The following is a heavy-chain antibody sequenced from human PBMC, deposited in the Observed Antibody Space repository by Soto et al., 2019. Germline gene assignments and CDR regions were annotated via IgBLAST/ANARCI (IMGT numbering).Heavy chain of an antibody. J-gene: IGHJ4*01. V-gene: IGHV1-2*02. Sequence: ASVKVSCKASGYIFTDYYIHWVRQAPGQGLEWMGWINPNSDDTRYAQKFRGRVTVTMGTSISTAYMDLSRLTSDDTAVYYCARDSAAGAGIGWDYWGQGTLVTVSS. CDR1: GYIFTDYY. CDR2: INPNSDDT. D-gene: IGHD6-13*01. CDR3: ARDSAAGAGIGWDY.